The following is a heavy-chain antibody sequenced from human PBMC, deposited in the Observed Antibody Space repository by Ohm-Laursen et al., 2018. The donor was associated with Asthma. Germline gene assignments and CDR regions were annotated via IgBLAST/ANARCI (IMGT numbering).Heavy chain of an antibody. J-gene: IGHJ1*01. Sequence: SLRLSCAASGYTFSRYSIHWVRQVPGKGLEWVASISTASTFIYYADSVRGRFTTSRDNAKNSVYLQMNSLRAEDTALCYCARIGPEWELPGREYSLHHWGQGTRVTVSS. D-gene: IGHD1-26*01. V-gene: IGHV3-21*01. CDR2: ISTASTFI. CDR3: ARIGPEWELPGREYSLHH. CDR1: GYTFSRYS.